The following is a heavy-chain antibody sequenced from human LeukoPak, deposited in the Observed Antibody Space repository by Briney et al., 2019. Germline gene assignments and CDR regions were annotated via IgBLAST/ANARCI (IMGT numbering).Heavy chain of an antibody. Sequence: ASVKVSCKASGYIFTSYNMNWVRRAPGQGLEWMGIINPSGGTTNYAQKFQGRVTMTRDTSTSTVYMELSSLRSEDTAVYYCARFAVHRRLTVVGQFGLDYWGQGTLVTVSS. D-gene: IGHD6-19*01. J-gene: IGHJ4*02. CDR3: ARFAVHRRLTVVGQFGLDY. V-gene: IGHV1-46*01. CDR1: GYIFTSYN. CDR2: INPSGGTT.